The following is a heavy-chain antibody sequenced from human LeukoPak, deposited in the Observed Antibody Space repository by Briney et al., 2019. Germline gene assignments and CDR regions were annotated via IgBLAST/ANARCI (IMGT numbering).Heavy chain of an antibody. CDR3: ARGESRGLGFGEPYFDY. V-gene: IGHV3-53*01. J-gene: IGHJ4*02. Sequence: GGSLRLSCAASGFTVSSNYMNWVRQAPGKGLEWVSVIYSGGSTYYADSVKGRFTISRDNSKNTLYLQMNSLRAEDTAVYYCARGESRGLGFGEPYFDYWGQGTLVTVSS. D-gene: IGHD3-10*01. CDR2: IYSGGST. CDR1: GFTVSSNY.